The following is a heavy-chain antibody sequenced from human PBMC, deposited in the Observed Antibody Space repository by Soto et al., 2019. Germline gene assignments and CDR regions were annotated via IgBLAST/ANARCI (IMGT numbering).Heavy chain of an antibody. D-gene: IGHD4-4*01. Sequence: PGGSLRLSCAACGFTVSSYAMSWVRQAPGKGLEWVSAVGGSGGNTYYADSVKGRFTSSRDNSKNTLYLQMNSLRAEDTAVYYCARNWRDSNAPLVAMDVWGQGTTVTVSS. CDR3: ARNWRDSNAPLVAMDV. CDR1: GFTVSSYA. CDR2: VGGSGGNT. J-gene: IGHJ6*02. V-gene: IGHV3-23*01.